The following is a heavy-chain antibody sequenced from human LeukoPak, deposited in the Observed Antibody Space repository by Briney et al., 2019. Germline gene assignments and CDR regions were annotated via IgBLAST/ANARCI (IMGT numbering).Heavy chain of an antibody. V-gene: IGHV3-21*01. Sequence: GGSLRLSCAASGFTFSSYSMNWVRQAPGKGLEWVSSISSSSSYIYYADSVKGRFTISRDNAKNSPYLQMNSLRAEDTAVYYCARDGEDSSGWYFAFDIWGQGTMVTVSS. CDR2: ISSSSSYI. J-gene: IGHJ3*02. CDR1: GFTFSSYS. D-gene: IGHD6-19*01. CDR3: ARDGEDSSGWYFAFDI.